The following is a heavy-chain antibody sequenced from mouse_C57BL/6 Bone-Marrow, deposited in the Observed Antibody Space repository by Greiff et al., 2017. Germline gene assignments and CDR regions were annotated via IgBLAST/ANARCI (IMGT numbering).Heavy chain of an antibody. CDR3: ERGASITTVVATDGFGY. D-gene: IGHD1-1*01. Sequence: QVQLQQPGAELVRPGSSVKLSCKASGYTFTSYWMHWVKQRPIQGLEWIGNIDPSDSETHYNQKFKDKATLTVDESSSTAYMQLSSLASEDSAVYYCERGASITTVVATDGFGYWGQGTSVTVSS. J-gene: IGHJ4*01. CDR2: IDPSDSET. CDR1: GYTFTSYW. V-gene: IGHV1-52*01.